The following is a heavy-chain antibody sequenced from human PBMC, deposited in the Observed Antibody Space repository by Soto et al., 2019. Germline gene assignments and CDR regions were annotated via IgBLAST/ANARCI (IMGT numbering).Heavy chain of an antibody. CDR3: AKAQFLTHIYKIARDDLFDY. J-gene: IGHJ4*02. CDR1: GFTFSSYA. CDR2: ISGSGGST. D-gene: IGHD2-21*01. V-gene: IGHV3-23*01. Sequence: GGSLRLSCAASGFTFSSYAMSWVRQAPGKGLEWVSAISGSGGSTYYADSVKGRFTISRDNSKNTLYLQMNSLRAEDTAVYYCAKAQFLTHIYKIARDDLFDYWGQGTLVTVSS.